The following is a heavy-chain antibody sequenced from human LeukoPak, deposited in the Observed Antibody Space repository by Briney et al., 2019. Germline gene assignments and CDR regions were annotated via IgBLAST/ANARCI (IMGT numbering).Heavy chain of an antibody. V-gene: IGHV1-46*03. CDR2: INPSGGST. CDR1: GYTFTSYY. CDR3: ARDQSYYDSSGPIDY. J-gene: IGHJ4*02. Sequence: WASVKVSCKASGYTFTSYYMHWVRQAPGQGLKWMGIINPSGGSTSYAQKFQGRVTMTRDTSTSTVYMELSSLRSEDTAVYYCARDQSYYDSSGPIDYWGQGILVTVSS. D-gene: IGHD3-22*01.